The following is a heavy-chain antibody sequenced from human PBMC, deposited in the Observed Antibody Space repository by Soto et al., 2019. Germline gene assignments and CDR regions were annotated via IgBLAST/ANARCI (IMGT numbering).Heavy chain of an antibody. V-gene: IGHV3-9*01. Sequence: GGSLRLSCEVSGFRFDDYGMHWVRQAPGKGLEWIAGISRDSRSISYGASMRGRFTISRDNAKNSLYLQLNSLRADDTAFYYCVKDALTTVAYYFDYWGQGPLVTVSS. CDR1: GFRFDDYG. J-gene: IGHJ4*02. D-gene: IGHD4-17*01. CDR3: VKDALTTVAYYFDY. CDR2: ISRDSRSI.